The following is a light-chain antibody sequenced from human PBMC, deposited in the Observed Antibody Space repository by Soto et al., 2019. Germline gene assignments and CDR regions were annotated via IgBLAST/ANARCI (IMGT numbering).Light chain of an antibody. Sequence: QSALTQPASVSGSPGQSITISCTGTTNDVGGYNYVSWYQQHPGKAPKLLIFEVSSRPSGVSNRFSGSKSGNTASLTISARQAEDEVDYFCNSYSSSTSLPYVFGTGTKLTVL. CDR2: EVS. V-gene: IGLV2-14*01. J-gene: IGLJ1*01. CDR1: TNDVGGYNY. CDR3: NSYSSSTSLPYV.